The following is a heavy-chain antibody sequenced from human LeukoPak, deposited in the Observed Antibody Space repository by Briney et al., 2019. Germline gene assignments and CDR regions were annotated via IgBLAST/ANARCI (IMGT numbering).Heavy chain of an antibody. CDR1: GYTFTDYY. D-gene: IGHD2-2*01. CDR3: AANLGYCSSTSCNDFDY. CDR2: VDPEDGET. Sequence: ASVKVSCKVSGYTFTDYYMHWVQQAPGKGLEWMGLVDPEDGETIYAEKFQGRVTITADTSTDTAYMELSSLRSEDTAVYYCAANLGYCSSTSCNDFDYWGQGTLVTVSS. V-gene: IGHV1-69-2*01. J-gene: IGHJ4*02.